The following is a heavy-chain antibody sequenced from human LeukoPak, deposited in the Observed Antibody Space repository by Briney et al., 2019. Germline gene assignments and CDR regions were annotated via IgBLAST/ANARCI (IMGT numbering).Heavy chain of an antibody. D-gene: IGHD3-22*01. V-gene: IGHV1-24*01. Sequence: AAVKVSCQVCGYTLTELSMHWVRPAAGKGLEGMGGFDPEDWETFYAQKFQGRVTMTEDTSTDTAYLEQSSLRSEDTAVYCCATDRHYYDSSGSTAPYAFDIWGQGTMVTVSS. J-gene: IGHJ3*02. CDR2: FDPEDWET. CDR3: ATDRHYYDSSGSTAPYAFDI. CDR1: GYTLTELS.